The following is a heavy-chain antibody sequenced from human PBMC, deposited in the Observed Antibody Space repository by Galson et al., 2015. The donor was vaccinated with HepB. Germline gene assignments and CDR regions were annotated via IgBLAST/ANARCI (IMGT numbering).Heavy chain of an antibody. D-gene: IGHD3-10*02. Sequence: SVKVSCKASGYTFTRNGISWVRQAPGQGLEWMGWISTNIGNTYYAQKFQDRLIMTTERSTSTAYMELRSLTSDDTAFYYCARDVRYAFEMWGRGTMVTGS. J-gene: IGHJ3*02. CDR3: ARDVRYAFEM. V-gene: IGHV1-18*01. CDR1: GYTFTRNG. CDR2: ISTNIGNT.